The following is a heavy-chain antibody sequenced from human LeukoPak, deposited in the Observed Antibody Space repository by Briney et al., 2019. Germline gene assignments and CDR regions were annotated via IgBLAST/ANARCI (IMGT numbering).Heavy chain of an antibody. J-gene: IGHJ4*02. D-gene: IGHD2-2*01. CDR1: GGSFSGYY. CDR3: ARGCSSTSCYALLDY. Sequence: PSETLSLTCAVYGGSFSGYYWSWIRQPPGKGLEWIGEINHSGSINYNPSLKSRVTISVDTSKNQFSLKLSSVTAADTAVYYCARGCSSTSCYALLDYWGQGTLVTVSS. V-gene: IGHV4-34*01. CDR2: INHSGSI.